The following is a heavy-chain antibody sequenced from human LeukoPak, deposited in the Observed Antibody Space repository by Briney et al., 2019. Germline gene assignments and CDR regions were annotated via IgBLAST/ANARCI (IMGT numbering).Heavy chain of an antibody. CDR2: ISGGMTS. CDR3: ARSLVVGATYPYH. CDR1: GFIFSNFG. V-gene: IGHV3-69-1*01. Sequence: GGTLRLSCAASGFIFSNFGLHWVRQAPGKGLEWVAGISGGMTSTYLDSVKGRFFISRDTSTNTVYLEMNSLRAEDTAVYYCARSLVVGATYPYHWGQGTLVTVSS. J-gene: IGHJ5*02. D-gene: IGHD1-26*01.